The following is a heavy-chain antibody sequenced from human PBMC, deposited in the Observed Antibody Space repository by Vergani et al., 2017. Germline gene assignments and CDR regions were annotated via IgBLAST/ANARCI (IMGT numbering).Heavy chain of an antibody. V-gene: IGHV4-30-4*01. CDR1: GGSISSGDYY. D-gene: IGHD4/OR15-4a*01. CDR3: ARNPGPGGAIAKLYYCYYYYMDV. Sequence: QVQLQESGPGLVKPSQTLSLTCTVSGGSISSGDYYWSWIRQPPGKGLEWIGYIYYSGSTYYNPSLKSRVTISVDTSKNQFSLKLSSVTAADTAVYYCARNPGPGGAIAKLYYCYYYYMDVWGKGTTVTVSS. J-gene: IGHJ6*03. CDR2: IYYSGST.